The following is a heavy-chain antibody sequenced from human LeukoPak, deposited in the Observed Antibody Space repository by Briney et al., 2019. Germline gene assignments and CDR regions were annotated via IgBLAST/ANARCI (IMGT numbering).Heavy chain of an antibody. Sequence: GGSLTLFCAASGFTVNTYYMSWARQAPGEGLEWVAVTYTDGDTYYAESVKGRFSISRDNSNNTLYLQMNSLRGEDTAVYYCARGPIVGAAFDTWGQGTMVTVSS. CDR2: TYTDGDT. J-gene: IGHJ3*02. CDR3: ARGPIVGAAFDT. CDR1: GFTVNTYY. D-gene: IGHD3-16*02. V-gene: IGHV3-66*01.